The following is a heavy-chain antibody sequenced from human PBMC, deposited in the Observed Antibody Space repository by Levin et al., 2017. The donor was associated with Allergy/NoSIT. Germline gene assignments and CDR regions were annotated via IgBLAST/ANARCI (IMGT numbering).Heavy chain of an antibody. Sequence: GESLKISCKASGYIFTGYYMHWVRQAPGQGLEWMGWINPNNDGTNYAQKFRGRVTMTRDTSISTAYMDLSRLTSDDTAVYYCARGTRCYDYRLDFWGQGTLVLVSS. V-gene: IGHV1-2*02. CDR3: ARGTRCYDYRLDF. D-gene: IGHD5-12*01. J-gene: IGHJ4*02. CDR1: GYIFTGYY. CDR2: INPNNDGT.